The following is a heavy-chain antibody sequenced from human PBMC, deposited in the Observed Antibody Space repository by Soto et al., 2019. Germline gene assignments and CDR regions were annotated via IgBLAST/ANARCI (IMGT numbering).Heavy chain of an antibody. D-gene: IGHD4-17*01. CDR2: ILYDGSNK. Sequence: QVQLVESGGGVVQPGRSLRLSCAASGFTFSNYGMHWVRQAPGKGLEWVTVILYDGSNKYYTDSVKGRFTISRDNSKNTLYLQMNSLRAEDMAVYYCAKDYGYGDTYSLDYWGQGTLVTVSS. J-gene: IGHJ4*02. CDR1: GFTFSNYG. V-gene: IGHV3-30*18. CDR3: AKDYGYGDTYSLDY.